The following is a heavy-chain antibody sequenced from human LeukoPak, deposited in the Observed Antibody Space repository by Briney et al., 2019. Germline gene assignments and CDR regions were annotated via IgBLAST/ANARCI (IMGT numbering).Heavy chain of an antibody. Sequence: GGSLRLSCAASGFTFSSYSMNWVRQAPGKGLEWVAVISYDGSNKYYADSVKGRFTISRDNSKNTLYLQMNSLRAEDTAVYYCARIPIAAAGVGAFDIWGQGAMVTVSS. CDR2: ISYDGSNK. D-gene: IGHD6-13*01. CDR3: ARIPIAAAGVGAFDI. J-gene: IGHJ3*02. CDR1: GFTFSSYS. V-gene: IGHV3-30*03.